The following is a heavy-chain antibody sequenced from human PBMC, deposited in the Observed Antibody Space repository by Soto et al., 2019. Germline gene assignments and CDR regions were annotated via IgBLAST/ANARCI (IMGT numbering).Heavy chain of an antibody. CDR3: AKGNRDTYYYYCMDV. V-gene: IGHV3-9*01. CDR1: GFTFDDYA. Sequence: EVQLVESGGGLVQPGRSLRLSCAASGFTFDDYALHWVRQAPGKSLEWVSGISYNSGSIGYADSVKGRFTISRDSAKNSLYLQMNSLRPEDTALYYCAKGNRDTYYYYCMDVWGKGTTVTVSS. CDR2: ISYNSGSI. J-gene: IGHJ6*03.